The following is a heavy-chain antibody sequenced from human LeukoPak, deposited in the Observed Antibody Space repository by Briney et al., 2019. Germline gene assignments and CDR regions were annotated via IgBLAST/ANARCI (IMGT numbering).Heavy chain of an antibody. CDR3: ARPNITSYYDSRGYDGFDV. V-gene: IGHV5-51*01. D-gene: IGHD3-22*01. J-gene: IGHJ3*01. Sequence: GESLKISCEGSGYTFNTYWIAWVRQMPGKGLEWMGIIYPDDSDTRYSPSFQGQVTISADKSVSRAFLQWSSPKASDTAIYYCARPNITSYYDSRGYDGFDVWGQGTMVTVSS. CDR2: IYPDDSDT. CDR1: GYTFNTYW.